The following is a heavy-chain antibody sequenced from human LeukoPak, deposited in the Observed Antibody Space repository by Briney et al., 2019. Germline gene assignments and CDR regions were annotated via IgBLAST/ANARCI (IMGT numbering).Heavy chain of an antibody. D-gene: IGHD2-21*02. V-gene: IGHV1-18*01. CDR2: ISAYNGNT. CDR1: GHTFTSYG. CDR3: ARVAGYCGGDCDPDDY. Sequence: ASVKVSCKASGHTFTSYGISWVRQAPGQGLEWMGWISAYNGNTNYAQKLQGRVTMTTDTSTSTAYMELRSLRSDDTAVYYCARVAGYCGGDCDPDDYWGQGTLVTVSS. J-gene: IGHJ4*02.